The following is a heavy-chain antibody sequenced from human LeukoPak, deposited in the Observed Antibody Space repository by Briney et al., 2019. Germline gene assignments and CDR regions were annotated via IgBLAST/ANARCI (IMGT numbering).Heavy chain of an antibody. CDR3: ARDLYGSGSSNWFDP. J-gene: IGHJ5*02. Sequence: ASVKVSCKASGYTFTGYFMHWVRQAPGQGLEWMEWINPNNGDTNYAQTFQGRVTMTRDTSISTAYMELSNLRSDDTAMFYCARDLYGSGSSNWFDPWGQGTLVTVSS. D-gene: IGHD3-10*01. CDR2: INPNNGDT. V-gene: IGHV1-2*02. CDR1: GYTFTGYF.